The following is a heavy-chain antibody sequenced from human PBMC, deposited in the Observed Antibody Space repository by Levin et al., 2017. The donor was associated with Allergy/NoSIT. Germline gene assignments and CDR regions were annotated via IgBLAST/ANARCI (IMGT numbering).Heavy chain of an antibody. V-gene: IGHV2-5*02. J-gene: IGHJ4*02. CDR2: IYWDDEK. CDR1: GLSLSPTGVG. D-gene: IGHD2-21*01. CDR3: THGTVIPFDS. Sequence: SGPTLVKPTQTLTLTCTFSGLSLSPTGVGVGWIRPPPGKALEWLALIYWDDEKRYSPSVRSRLTITKDTSKNQVVLTMTNMDPVDTATYYCTHGTVIPFDSWGQGTLVAVSS.